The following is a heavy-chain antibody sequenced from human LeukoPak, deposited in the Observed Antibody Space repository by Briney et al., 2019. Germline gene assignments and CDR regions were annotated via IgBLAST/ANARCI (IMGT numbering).Heavy chain of an antibody. CDR1: GGSISSYY. D-gene: IGHD5-18*01. CDR3: ARTTEGGYIGYFYYYYMDV. CDR2: IYTSGTI. Sequence: SETLSLTCTVSGGSISSYYWSWIRQPAGTALEWIGRIYTSGTITYNPSLKSRVTISVDTSKNQFSLKLRSVTAADTAVYYCARTTEGGYIGYFYYYYMDVWGKGTTVTISS. V-gene: IGHV4-4*07. J-gene: IGHJ6*03.